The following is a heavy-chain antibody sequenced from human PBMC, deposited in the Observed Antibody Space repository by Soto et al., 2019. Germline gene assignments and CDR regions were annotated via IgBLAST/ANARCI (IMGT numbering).Heavy chain of an antibody. D-gene: IGHD6-19*01. Sequence: EVQLVESGGGLVQPGGSLRLSCAASGLIFRDYHMDWVRQAPGKGLEWVGRIRRKANSYTTEYAASVKGRFTISRDDSKNSLYLQMYSLKSVDTAVYYCAMLGGWSGGSSGMDVWGQGTTVTVSS. J-gene: IGHJ6*02. CDR2: IRRKANSYTT. V-gene: IGHV3-72*01. CDR3: AMLGGWSGGSSGMDV. CDR1: GLIFRDYH.